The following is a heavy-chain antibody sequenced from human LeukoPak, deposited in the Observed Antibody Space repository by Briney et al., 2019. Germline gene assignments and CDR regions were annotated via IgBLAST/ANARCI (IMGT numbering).Heavy chain of an antibody. V-gene: IGHV4-34*01. D-gene: IGHD5-24*01. Sequence: GSLRLSCAASGFTFSDYYMSWIRQPPGKGLEWIGEINHSGSTNYNPSLKSRVTISVDTSKNQFSLKLSSVTAADTAVYYCARAVEMATSLDYWGQGTLVTVSS. CDR3: ARAVEMATSLDY. CDR2: INHSGST. J-gene: IGHJ4*02. CDR1: GFTFSDYY.